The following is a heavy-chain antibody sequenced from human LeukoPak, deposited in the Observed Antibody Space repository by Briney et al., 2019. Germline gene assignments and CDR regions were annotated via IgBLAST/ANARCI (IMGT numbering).Heavy chain of an antibody. Sequence: SETLSLTCTVSGGSISSYYWSWIRQPPGKGLEWIGYIYYSGYTNYNPSLKSRVTISLDTSKNQFSLKLSSVTAADTAVYYCAGHHPRNTVDFWGQGTLVTVSS. CDR3: AGHHPRNTVDF. CDR1: GGSISSYY. J-gene: IGHJ4*02. CDR2: IYYSGYT. V-gene: IGHV4-59*08. D-gene: IGHD2/OR15-2a*01.